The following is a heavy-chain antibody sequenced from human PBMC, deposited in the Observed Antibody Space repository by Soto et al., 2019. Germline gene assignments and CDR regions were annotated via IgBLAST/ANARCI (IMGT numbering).Heavy chain of an antibody. D-gene: IGHD3-10*01. J-gene: IGHJ4*02. CDR3: AKGKFEVLYVSGSYYHRN. CDR1: VFTFSSYG. V-gene: IGHV3-30*18. Sequence: GGSLRLSCASSVFTFSSYGMHCVRQSPGKWLEWVAVISYDGSNKYYADSVKGRFTISRDNSKNTLYLQMNSLRAEDTAVYYCAKGKFEVLYVSGSYYHRNWGQGTLVNVSS. CDR2: ISYDGSNK.